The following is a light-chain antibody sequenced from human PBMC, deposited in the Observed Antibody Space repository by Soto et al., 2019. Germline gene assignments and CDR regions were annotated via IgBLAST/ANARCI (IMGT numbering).Light chain of an antibody. J-gene: IGKJ2*01. CDR2: KAS. CDR3: QEFNSFRYT. CDR1: QTINDW. V-gene: IGKV1-5*03. Sequence: DIQMTQSPSTLSASVGDRVTITCRASQTINDWLAWYQQKPGKAPKLLIYKASSLESGVPSRFSGSGSGTEFTLTISSLRPDDFATYYCQEFNSFRYTFGQGTKLEIK.